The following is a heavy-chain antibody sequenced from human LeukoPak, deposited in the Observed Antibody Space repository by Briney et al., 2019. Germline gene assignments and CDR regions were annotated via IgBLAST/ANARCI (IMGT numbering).Heavy chain of an antibody. CDR3: ARGYSGYDRRGKNYYYYYMDV. V-gene: IGHV4-34*01. Sequence: SETLSLTCAVYGGSFSGYYWSWIRHSPGKGLEWIGEINHSGSTNYNPSLKSRVTISVDTSKNQFSLKLSSVTAADTAVYYCARGYSGYDRRGKNYYYYYMDVWGKGTTVTVSS. CDR1: GGSFSGYY. CDR2: INHSGST. J-gene: IGHJ6*03. D-gene: IGHD5-12*01.